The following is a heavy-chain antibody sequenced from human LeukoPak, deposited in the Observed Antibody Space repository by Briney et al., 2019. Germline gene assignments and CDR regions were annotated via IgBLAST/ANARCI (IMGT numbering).Heavy chain of an antibody. Sequence: GRSLRLSCAASGFTFDDYAMHWVRQAPGKGLEWVSGISWNSGSIGYADSVKGRFTISRDNAKNSLYLQMNSLRAEDTALYYCAKASGSTSWYYYYMDVWGKGTTVTVSS. D-gene: IGHD2-2*01. J-gene: IGHJ6*03. V-gene: IGHV3-9*01. CDR2: ISWNSGSI. CDR1: GFTFDDYA. CDR3: AKASGSTSWYYYYMDV.